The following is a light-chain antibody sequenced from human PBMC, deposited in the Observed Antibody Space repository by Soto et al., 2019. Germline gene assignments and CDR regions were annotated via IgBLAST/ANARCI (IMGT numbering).Light chain of an antibody. V-gene: IGLV8-61*01. CDR2: STK. J-gene: IGLJ3*02. Sequence: QAVVTQEPSFSVSPGGTVTLTCGLSSGSVSTTYYPSWYQQTPGQAPRTLIYSTKTRSSAVPDRFSGSILGNKAALTITGAQAEDESDYYCVLYMGSGIWVFGGGTKLTVL. CDR1: SGSVSTTYY. CDR3: VLYMGSGIWV.